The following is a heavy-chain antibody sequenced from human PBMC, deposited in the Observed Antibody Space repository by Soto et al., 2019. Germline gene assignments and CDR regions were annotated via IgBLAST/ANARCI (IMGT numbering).Heavy chain of an antibody. CDR3: ARVPYCSSSSCYSYFDS. D-gene: IGHD2-2*01. J-gene: IGHJ4*02. Sequence: EVQLVESGGGLVQPGGSLRLSCAASGFTLSNYWMHWARQAPGKGLVWVSRISSDGSSTNYADSVKGRFTISRDNAKNTLHLQMNSLRAEDTAVYYCARVPYCSSSSCYSYFDSCGQGTLVTVSS. V-gene: IGHV3-74*01. CDR1: GFTLSNYW. CDR2: ISSDGSST.